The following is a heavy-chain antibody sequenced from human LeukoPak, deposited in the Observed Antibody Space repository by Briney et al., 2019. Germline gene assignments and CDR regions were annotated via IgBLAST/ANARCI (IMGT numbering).Heavy chain of an antibody. J-gene: IGHJ4*02. CDR3: ARVLHKRYYDSTTYYGY. CDR1: GFTFSSYS. Sequence: GGSLRLSCAASGFTFSSYSMNWVRQAPGGGRGWVSYISSSSSTIYDADSEKGRFPISRDNAKNSLYLQMNSLRAEDTSVYYCARVLHKRYYDSTTYYGYWGQGTLVTVSS. V-gene: IGHV3-48*01. D-gene: IGHD3-22*01. CDR2: ISSSSSTI.